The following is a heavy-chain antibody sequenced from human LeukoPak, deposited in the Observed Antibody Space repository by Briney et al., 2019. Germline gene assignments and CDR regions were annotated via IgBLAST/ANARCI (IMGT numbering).Heavy chain of an antibody. V-gene: IGHV3-74*01. D-gene: IGHD2-21*01. Sequence: GGSLRLSCAASGFRFDTYWMHWVRQAPGKGLEWVSRINTDGSTADYADSVKGRFSISRDNAKSTLYLQMNSLRADDTALYYCTRAGALLQNSYWGQGTLVYVSS. CDR1: GFRFDTYW. CDR2: INTDGSTA. CDR3: TRAGALLQNSY. J-gene: IGHJ4*02.